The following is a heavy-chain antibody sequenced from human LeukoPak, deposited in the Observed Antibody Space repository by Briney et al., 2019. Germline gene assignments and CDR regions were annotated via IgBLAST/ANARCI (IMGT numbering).Heavy chain of an antibody. J-gene: IGHJ4*02. V-gene: IGHV3-74*01. Sequence: GGSLRLSCAASGFASSNYWMHWVRHVPGKGPVWVSRINSDESSRTYAESVKGRFTISRDNAKNTLYLQMNSLRAEDTAVYYCVRGYSNRFDYWGQGTLVTVSS. CDR1: GFASSNYW. D-gene: IGHD4-11*01. CDR3: VRGYSNRFDY. CDR2: INSDESSR.